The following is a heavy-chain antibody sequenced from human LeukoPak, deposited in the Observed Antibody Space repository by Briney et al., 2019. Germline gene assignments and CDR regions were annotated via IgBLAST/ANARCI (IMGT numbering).Heavy chain of an antibody. D-gene: IGHD3-9*01. CDR2: IYTSGNT. V-gene: IGHV4-61*02. CDR3: ARDGPYYDILTGQNWFDP. Sequence: SQTLSLTCTVSGGSISSGSFYWSWIRQPAGKGLEWIGRIYTSGNTNYNPSLKSRVTISVDTSKNQFSLKLSSVTAADTAVYYCARDGPYYDILTGQNWFDPWGQGTLVTVSS. CDR1: GGSISSGSFY. J-gene: IGHJ5*02.